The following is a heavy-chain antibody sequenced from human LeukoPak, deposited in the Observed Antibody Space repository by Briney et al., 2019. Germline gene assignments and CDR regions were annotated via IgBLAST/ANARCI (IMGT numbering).Heavy chain of an antibody. CDR1: GYSFTSYW. V-gene: IGHV5-51*01. D-gene: IGHD6-6*01. J-gene: IGHJ6*02. CDR3: ATGGSSPSYYYGMDV. CDR2: IYPGDSDT. Sequence: GGSLKISCKGSGYSFTSYWIGWVRQMPGKGLEWMGIIYPGDSDTRYSPSFQGQVTISADKSISTAYLQWSSLKASDTAMYYCATGGSSPSYYYGMDVWGQGTTVTVSS.